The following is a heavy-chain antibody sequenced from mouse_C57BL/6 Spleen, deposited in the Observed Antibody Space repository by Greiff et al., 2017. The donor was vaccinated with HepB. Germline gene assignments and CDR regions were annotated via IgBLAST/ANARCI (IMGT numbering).Heavy chain of an antibody. Sequence: VQLQQPGAELVMPGASVKLSCKASGYTFTSYWMHWVKQRPGQGLEWIGEIDPSDRYTNYNQKFKGKSTLTVDKSSSTAYMKLSSLTSEDSSVYYCARQRLYKAMDYWGQGTSVTVSS. V-gene: IGHV1-69*01. D-gene: IGHD1-3*01. J-gene: IGHJ4*01. CDR2: IDPSDRYT. CDR3: ARQRLYKAMDY. CDR1: GYTFTSYW.